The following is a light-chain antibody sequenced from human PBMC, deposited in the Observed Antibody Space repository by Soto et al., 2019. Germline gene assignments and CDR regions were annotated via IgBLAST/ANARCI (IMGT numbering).Light chain of an antibody. CDR1: QPVSSNF. CDR3: QQYANSPIT. Sequence: ELVLTQSPGTLSLSPRESAALSCRASQPVSSNFLAWYQQKPGQAPRLLIYGVSSRASGIPDRFCGSGSGTDFTLTINRLEPEDFAVYYCQQYANSPITFGQGTRLEIK. V-gene: IGKV3-20*01. J-gene: IGKJ5*01. CDR2: GVS.